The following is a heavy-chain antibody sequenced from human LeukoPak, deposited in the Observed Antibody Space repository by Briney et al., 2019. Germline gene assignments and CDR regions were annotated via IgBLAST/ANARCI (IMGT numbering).Heavy chain of an antibody. Sequence: GGSLRLSCAASGFTFSSYAMHWVRQAPGKGMEWVAVISYDGSNKYYADSVKGRFTISRDNSKNTLYLQMNSLRAEDTAVYYCATLALYSYGYFDYWGQGTLVTVSS. J-gene: IGHJ4*02. CDR2: ISYDGSNK. D-gene: IGHD5-18*01. CDR3: ATLALYSYGYFDY. CDR1: GFTFSSYA. V-gene: IGHV3-30*04.